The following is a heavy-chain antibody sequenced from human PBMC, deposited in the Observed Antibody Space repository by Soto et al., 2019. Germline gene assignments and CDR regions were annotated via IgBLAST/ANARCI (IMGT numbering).Heavy chain of an antibody. V-gene: IGHV4-59*08. D-gene: IGHD1-26*01. J-gene: IGHJ4*02. CDR2: IYYSGTTT. CDR3: ARLGGSYAVPHFDY. Sequence: SETLSLTCTVSGGSINHYYCTWIRQPPGKGLEWMGYIYYSGTTTNYNPSLKCRVTLSVDTSKNQFSMKLSSVTAADTAVYYCARLGGSYAVPHFDYWGQGTLVTVS. CDR1: GGSINHYY.